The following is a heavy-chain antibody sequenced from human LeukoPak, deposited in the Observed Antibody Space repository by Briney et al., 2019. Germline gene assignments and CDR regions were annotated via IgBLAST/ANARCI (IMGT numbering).Heavy chain of an antibody. CDR3: AKDLRFRIQLWLRGNYYYYGMDV. D-gene: IGHD5-18*01. CDR2: ISYDGSNK. J-gene: IGHJ6*04. CDR1: GFTFSSYG. V-gene: IGHV3-30*18. Sequence: QTGGSLRLSCAASGFTFSSYGMHWVRQAPGKGLEWVAVISYDGSNKYYADSVKGRFTISRDNSKNTLYLQMNSLRAEDTAVYYCAKDLRFRIQLWLRGNYYYYGMDVWGKGTTVTVSS.